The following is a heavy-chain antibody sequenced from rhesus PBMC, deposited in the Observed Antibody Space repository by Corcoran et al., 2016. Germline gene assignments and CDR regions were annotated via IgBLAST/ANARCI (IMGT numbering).Heavy chain of an antibody. CDR2: IYGNSAST. J-gene: IGHJ4*01. Sequence: QVQLQQWGEGLVTTSETLSLTCAVYGGPISGYYVWSWLRQPPGKGLEWIWYIYGNSASTKYTPSLENRVTISKATSKNQFSLRLSSVTAADTAVYYCASAENSNYFDYWGQGVLVTVSS. CDR3: ASAENSNYFDY. D-gene: IGHD4-23*01. V-gene: IGHV4-73*01. CDR1: GGPISGYYV.